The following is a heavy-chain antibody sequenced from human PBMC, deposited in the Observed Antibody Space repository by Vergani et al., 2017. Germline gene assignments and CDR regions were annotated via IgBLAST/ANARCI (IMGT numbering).Heavy chain of an antibody. J-gene: IGHJ6*02. CDR2: ISSSSSYI. Sequence: EVQLVESGGGLVKPGGSLRLSCAASGFTFSSYSMNWVRQAPGKGLEWVSSISSSSSYIYYADSVKGRFTISRDNAKNSLYLQMNSLRAEDTAVYYCARERYCSSTSCYVYYYYGMDVWGQGTTVTVSS. CDR1: GFTFSSYS. CDR3: ARERYCSSTSCYVYYYYGMDV. D-gene: IGHD2-2*01. V-gene: IGHV3-21*01.